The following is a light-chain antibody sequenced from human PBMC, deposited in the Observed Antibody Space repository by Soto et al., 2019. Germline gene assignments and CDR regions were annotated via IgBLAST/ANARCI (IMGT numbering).Light chain of an antibody. J-gene: IGLJ1*01. CDR2: EVS. Sequence: QFVLAKPASLYGSPGQSITITCTEASTDVGHHKYVSWYQQHPGKAPKLMIYEVSNPPSGVPNRFSGAKSGNTAYLTLSGLHVEDEAEYFCFLFATTGTRVFGTGTKVTVL. CDR3: FLFATTGTRV. CDR1: STDVGHHKY. V-gene: IGLV2-14*01.